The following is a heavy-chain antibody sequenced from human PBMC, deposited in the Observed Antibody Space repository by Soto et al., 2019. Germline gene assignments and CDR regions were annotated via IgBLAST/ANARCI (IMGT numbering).Heavy chain of an antibody. CDR1: GLTLSDFY. CDR3: ARGHRGLEV. Sequence: QVQLVESGGDLVKPGESLRLSCSASGLTLSDFYMSWVRQAPGKGLEWLSYISRDSSDIYYADSVKGRLTISRDNDRNSLYLQMNGLRDDDTAVYYCARGHRGLEVWGQGTTVTVSS. J-gene: IGHJ6*02. CDR2: ISRDSSDI. V-gene: IGHV3-11*01.